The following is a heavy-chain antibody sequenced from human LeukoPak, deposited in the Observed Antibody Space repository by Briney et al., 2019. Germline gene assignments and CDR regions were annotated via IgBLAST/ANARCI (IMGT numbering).Heavy chain of an antibody. CDR2: IYSSGNT. CDR3: ARGPGRYYDYVWGSYRFHQRLAFDI. CDR1: GASISSSNYY. Sequence: PSETLSLTCAVSGASISSSNYYWGWVRQSPGKGLEWIGNIYSSGNTYYNPSLKSRVTISVDTSKNQFSLKLSSVTTADTAVYCCARGPGRYYDYVWGSYRFHQRLAFDIWGQGTMVTVSS. J-gene: IGHJ3*02. D-gene: IGHD3-16*02. V-gene: IGHV4-39*07.